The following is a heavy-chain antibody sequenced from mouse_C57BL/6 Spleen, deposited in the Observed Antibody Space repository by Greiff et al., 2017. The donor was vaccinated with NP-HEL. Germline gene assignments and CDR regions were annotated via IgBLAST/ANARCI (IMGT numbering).Heavy chain of an antibody. J-gene: IGHJ2*01. CDR1: GYTFTDHA. CDR3: ARSGGYMYYFDY. V-gene: IGHV1-78*01. Sequence: QVQLQQSDAELVKPGASVTISCKVSGYTFTDHAIHWMKQRPEQGLEWIGYIYPRDGSTKYNEKFKGKATLTADKASSTAYMQLTGLTSEDSAVYFCARSGGYMYYFDYWGQGTTLTVSS. CDR2: IYPRDGST. D-gene: IGHD2-2*01.